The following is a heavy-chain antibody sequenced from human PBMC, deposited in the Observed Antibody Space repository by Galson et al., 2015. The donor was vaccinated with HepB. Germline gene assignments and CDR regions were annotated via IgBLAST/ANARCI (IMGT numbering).Heavy chain of an antibody. V-gene: IGHV3-30*04. CDR2: ISYDGSNK. Sequence: SLRLSCAASGFTFSSYAMHWVRQAPGKGLEWVAVISYDGSNKYYADSVKGRFTISRDNSKNTLYLQMNSLRAEDTAVYYCARDSTAMGPDYWGQGTLVTVSS. CDR1: GFTFSSYA. CDR3: ARDSTAMGPDY. J-gene: IGHJ4*02. D-gene: IGHD5-18*01.